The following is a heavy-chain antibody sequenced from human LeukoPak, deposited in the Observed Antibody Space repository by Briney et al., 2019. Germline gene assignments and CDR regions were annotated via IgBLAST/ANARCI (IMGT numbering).Heavy chain of an antibody. CDR3: ARRLLRSNAFDI. J-gene: IGHJ3*02. CDR2: IYYSGST. CDR1: GGSVSSSSYC. D-gene: IGHD2-15*01. Sequence: EPSETLSLTCTVSGGSVSSSSYCWGWIRQPPGKGLEWIGNIYYSGSTYYHPSLKSRVTISVDTSKNQVSLKGSSVTAADTAVFYCARRLLRSNAFDIWGQGTMVTVSS. V-gene: IGHV4-39*01.